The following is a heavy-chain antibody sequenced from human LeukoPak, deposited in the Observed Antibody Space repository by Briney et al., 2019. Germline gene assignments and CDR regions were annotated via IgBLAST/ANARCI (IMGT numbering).Heavy chain of an antibody. CDR1: GGSISSYY. CDR3: ARVNYDSSGYFFDY. J-gene: IGHJ4*02. V-gene: IGHV4-59*01. Sequence: SETLSLTCTVSGGSISSYYWSWIRQPPEKGLGWIGYIYYSGSTNYNPSLKSRVTISVDTSKNQFSLKLSSVTAADTAVYYCARVNYDSSGYFFDYWGQGTLVTVSS. D-gene: IGHD3-22*01. CDR2: IYYSGST.